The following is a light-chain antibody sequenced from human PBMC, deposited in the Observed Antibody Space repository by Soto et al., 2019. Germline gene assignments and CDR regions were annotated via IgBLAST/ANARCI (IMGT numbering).Light chain of an antibody. CDR2: EVS. CDR3: ISYTTSSTSYV. V-gene: IGLV2-14*01. J-gene: IGLJ1*01. CDR1: SSDVGLYNY. Sequence: QSVLTQPASVSGSPGQSITISCTGTSSDVGLYNYVSWYQQYPGKAPKLMIFEVSNWPSGVSNRFSASKSGNTASLTISGLQAEDEADYYCISYTTSSTSYVFGTGTKVTVL.